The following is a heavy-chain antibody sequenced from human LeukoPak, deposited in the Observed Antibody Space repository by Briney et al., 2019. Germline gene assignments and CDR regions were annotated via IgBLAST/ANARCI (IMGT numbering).Heavy chain of an antibody. Sequence: GGSLRLSCVASGFTFSSYAMSWVRQAPGKGLEWVSAISGSGGTTYYADSVKGRFTISRDNSKNTLYLQMNSLRAEDTAVYYCAKGAPILTGYFPFDPWGQGTLVTVSS. CDR3: AKGAPILTGYFPFDP. J-gene: IGHJ5*02. D-gene: IGHD3-9*01. CDR1: GFTFSSYA. CDR2: ISGSGGTT. V-gene: IGHV3-23*01.